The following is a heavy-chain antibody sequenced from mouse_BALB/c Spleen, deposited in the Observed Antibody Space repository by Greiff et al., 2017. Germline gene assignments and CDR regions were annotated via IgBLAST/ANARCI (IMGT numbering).Heavy chain of an antibody. D-gene: IGHD2-1*01. Sequence: VQGVESGPGLVAPSQSLSITCTVSGFSLTGYGVNWVRQPPGKGLEWLGMIWGDGSTDYNSALKSRLSISKDNSKSQVFLKMNSLQTDDTARYYCARDGYYGKGGFDYWGQGTTLTVSS. CDR1: GFSLTGYG. CDR2: IWGDGST. CDR3: ARDGYYGKGGFDY. V-gene: IGHV2-6-7*01. J-gene: IGHJ2*01.